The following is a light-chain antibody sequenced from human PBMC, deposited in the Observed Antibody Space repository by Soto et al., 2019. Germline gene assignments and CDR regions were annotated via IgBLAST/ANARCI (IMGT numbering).Light chain of an antibody. J-gene: IGKJ1*01. V-gene: IGKV1-5*01. CDR3: QQYNSLTRT. CDR2: DAS. CDR1: QSLSRW. Sequence: DIPMTQSPSTLSASVGDRVTITCRASQSLSRWLAWYQQKPGKAPKLLIYDASILESGVPSRFIGNGSGTEFTLTISSLQPDDFATYYCQQYNSLTRTFGQGT.